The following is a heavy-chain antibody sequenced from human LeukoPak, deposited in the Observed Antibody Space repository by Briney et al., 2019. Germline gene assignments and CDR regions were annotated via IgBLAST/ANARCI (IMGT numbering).Heavy chain of an antibody. Sequence: GGSLRLSCAASGFTFSSYGLHWVRQAPGKGLEWVAFIRYDGSIKYYADSVKGRFTISRDNSKNTLYLQMHSLRAEDTAVYYCAKPVQRGVYNWNYLGWFDPCGLGTLVTVSS. D-gene: IGHD1-7*01. CDR1: GFTFSSYG. V-gene: IGHV3-30*02. CDR3: AKPVQRGVYNWNYLGWFDP. CDR2: IRYDGSIK. J-gene: IGHJ5*02.